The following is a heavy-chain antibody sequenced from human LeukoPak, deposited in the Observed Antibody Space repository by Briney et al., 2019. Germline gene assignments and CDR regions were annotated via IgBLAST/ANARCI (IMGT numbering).Heavy chain of an antibody. J-gene: IGHJ4*02. CDR1: EYSFSGHY. CDR2: INPNSGGT. Sequence: ASVKVSCKASEYSFSGHYMHWVRQAPGQGLEWMGWINPNSGGTKYAQKFQGRVTMTRDTSISTAYMELTRLRSDDTAMYYCARGRSSEDYWGQGTLVTVSS. CDR3: ARGRSSEDY. V-gene: IGHV1-2*02. D-gene: IGHD6-6*01.